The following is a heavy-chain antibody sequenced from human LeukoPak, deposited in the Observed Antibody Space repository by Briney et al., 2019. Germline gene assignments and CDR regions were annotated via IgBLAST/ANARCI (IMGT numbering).Heavy chain of an antibody. CDR3: ARVPYYYGSGGFDY. J-gene: IGHJ4*02. CDR1: GYTFTGYY. CDR2: INPNSGGT. Sequence: GASVQVSCKASGYTFTGYYMHWVRQAPGQGLEWMGWINPNSGGTNYAQKFQGRVTMTRDTSISTAYMELSRLRSDDTAVYYCARVPYYYGSGGFDYWGQGTLVTVSS. D-gene: IGHD3-10*01. V-gene: IGHV1-2*02.